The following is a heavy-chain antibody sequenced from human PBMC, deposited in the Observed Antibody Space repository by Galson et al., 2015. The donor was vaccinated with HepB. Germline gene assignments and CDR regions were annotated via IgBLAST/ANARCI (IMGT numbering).Heavy chain of an antibody. Sequence: SVKVSCKASGYTFTSYAMHWVRQAPGQRLEWMGWINAGNGNTKYSQKFQGRVTITRDTSASTAYMELSSLRSEDTAVYYCARDRSFGVVKNWFDPWGQGTLVTVSS. J-gene: IGHJ5*02. CDR3: ARDRSFGVVKNWFDP. CDR1: GYTFTSYA. V-gene: IGHV1-3*01. D-gene: IGHD3-3*01. CDR2: INAGNGNT.